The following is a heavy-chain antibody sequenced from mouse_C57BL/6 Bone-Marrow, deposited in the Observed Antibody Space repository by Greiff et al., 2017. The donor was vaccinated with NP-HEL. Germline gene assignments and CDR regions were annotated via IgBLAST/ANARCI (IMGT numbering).Heavy chain of an antibody. J-gene: IGHJ3*01. CDR3: ARSGYYGSSYGFAY. V-gene: IGHV15-2*01. CDR1: DSEVFPIAY. CDR2: ILPSIGRT. D-gene: IGHD1-1*01. Sequence: QVQLQQSGSELRSPGSSVKLSCKDFDSEVFPIAYMSWVRQKPGHGFEWIGGILPSIGRTIYGEKFEDKATLDADTLSNTAYLELNSLTSEDSAIYYCARSGYYGSSYGFAYWGQGTLVTVSA.